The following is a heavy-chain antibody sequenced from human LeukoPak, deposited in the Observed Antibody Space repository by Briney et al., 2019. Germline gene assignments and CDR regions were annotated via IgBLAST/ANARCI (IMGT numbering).Heavy chain of an antibody. CDR3: ARAGYCSSTSCQGPWFDP. CDR1: GYTFTGYY. D-gene: IGHD2-2*01. CDR2: INPNSGGT. V-gene: IGHV1-2*02. Sequence: ASVKVSCKASGYTFTGYYMHWVRQAPGQGLEWMGWINPNSGGTNYAQKFQGRVTMTRDTSISTACMELSRLRSDDTAVYYCARAGYCSSTSCQGPWFDPWGQGTLVTVSS. J-gene: IGHJ5*02.